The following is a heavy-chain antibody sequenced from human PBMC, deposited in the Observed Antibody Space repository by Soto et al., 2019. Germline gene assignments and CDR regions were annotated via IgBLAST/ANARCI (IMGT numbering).Heavy chain of an antibody. CDR1: GGSISSYY. V-gene: IGHV4-59*01. J-gene: IGHJ4*02. D-gene: IGHD3-3*02. Sequence: PSETLSLTCTVSGGSISSYYWSLIRQPPGKGLEWIGYIYYSGSINYNPSLKSRVTISVDTSKNQFSLKLSSVTAAETAVYYCARMGRRGILGYWGQGTLGTVS. CDR3: ARMGRRGILGY. CDR2: IYYSGSI.